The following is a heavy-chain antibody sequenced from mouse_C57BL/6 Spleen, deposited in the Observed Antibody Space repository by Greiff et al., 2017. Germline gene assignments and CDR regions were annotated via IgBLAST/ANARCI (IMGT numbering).Heavy chain of an antibody. CDR1: GYTFTSYW. J-gene: IGHJ4*01. V-gene: IGHV1-52*01. CDR2: IDPSDSET. CDR3: ARWLLTRKWAMDY. D-gene: IGHD2-3*01. Sequence: VQLQQPGAELVRPGSSVKLSCKASGYTFTSYWMHWVKQRPIQGLEWIGNIDPSDSETHYNQKFKDKATLTVDKSSSPAYMQRSSLTSEDSAVYSCARWLLTRKWAMDYWGQGTSVTVSS.